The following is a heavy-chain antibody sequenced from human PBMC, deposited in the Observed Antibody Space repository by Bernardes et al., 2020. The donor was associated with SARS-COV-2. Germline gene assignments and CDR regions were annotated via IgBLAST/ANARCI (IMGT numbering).Heavy chain of an antibody. CDR2: IYYTGGT. J-gene: IGHJ5*02. Sequence: ETLSLACTVSGGSFTSYSWSWVRPPPGKGLEWSGYIYYTGGTNYNPSLQSRVTISVDTTKNQLSLSLTTVTAVDTAGYYCARHELRGTEGIAMVQNWFDPWGQGTLFTVSS. D-gene: IGHD3-10*01. CDR1: GGSFTSYS. V-gene: IGHV4-59*08. CDR3: ARHELRGTEGIAMVQNWFDP.